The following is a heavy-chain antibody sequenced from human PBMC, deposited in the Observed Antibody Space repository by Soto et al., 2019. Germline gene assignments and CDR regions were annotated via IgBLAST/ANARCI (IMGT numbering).Heavy chain of an antibody. D-gene: IGHD1-1*01. Sequence: QVHLVQSGAEVKKPGASVKVSCKGSGYAFTTYGITWVRQAPGQGLEWRGWISAHNGNTNYAQNLQGRVTVTRDTSTSTAYMELRSLRSDDTAVYYCARGRYGDYWGQGALVTVSS. CDR1: GYAFTTYG. CDR3: ARGRYGDY. CDR2: ISAHNGNT. J-gene: IGHJ4*02. V-gene: IGHV1-18*01.